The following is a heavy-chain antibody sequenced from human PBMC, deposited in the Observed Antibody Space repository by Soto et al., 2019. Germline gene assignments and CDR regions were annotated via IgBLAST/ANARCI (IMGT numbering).Heavy chain of an antibody. Sequence: QVQLVQSGAEVKKPGASVKVSCKASGYTFTSYGISWVRQAPGQGLEWMGWISAYNGNTNYAQKLKGRVTMTTDTSTSTAYMERRSLRSDDTAVYYCARDPPTPRLRGDYYYGMDVWGQGTTVTVSS. V-gene: IGHV1-18*01. CDR3: ARDPPTPRLRGDYYYGMDV. J-gene: IGHJ6*02. CDR1: GYTFTSYG. CDR2: ISAYNGNT. D-gene: IGHD5-12*01.